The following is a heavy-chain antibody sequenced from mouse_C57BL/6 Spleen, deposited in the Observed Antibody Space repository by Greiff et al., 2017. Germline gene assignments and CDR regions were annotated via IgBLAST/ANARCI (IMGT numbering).Heavy chain of an antibody. Sequence: QVHVKQSGAELVRPGASVTLSCKASGYTFTDYEMHWVKQTPVHGLEWIGAIDPETGGTAYNQKFKGKAILTADKSSSTAYMELRSLTSEDSAVYYCTPDGYYAWFAYWGQGTLVTVSA. J-gene: IGHJ3*01. D-gene: IGHD2-3*01. CDR2: IDPETGGT. V-gene: IGHV1-15*01. CDR3: TPDGYYAWFAY. CDR1: GYTFTDYE.